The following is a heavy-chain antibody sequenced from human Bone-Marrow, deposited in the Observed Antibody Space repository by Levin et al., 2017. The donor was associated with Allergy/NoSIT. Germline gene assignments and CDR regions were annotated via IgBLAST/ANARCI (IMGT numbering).Heavy chain of an antibody. CDR3: ARQIGPDY. CDR2: ISNSRGST. J-gene: IGHJ4*02. Sequence: GESLKISCAASGFTFSIYAMSWVRQAPGKGLEWVSAISNSRGSTYYADSVKGRFTISRDNAKNTLHLQMNSLRAEDTAVYYCARQIGPDYWGQGTLVTVSS. V-gene: IGHV3-23*01. D-gene: IGHD3-22*01. CDR1: GFTFSIYA.